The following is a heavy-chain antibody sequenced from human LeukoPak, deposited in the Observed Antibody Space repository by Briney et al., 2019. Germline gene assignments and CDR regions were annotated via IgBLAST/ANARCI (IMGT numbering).Heavy chain of an antibody. D-gene: IGHD3-22*01. CDR1: GGSISSSSYY. Sequence: PSETLSLTCTVSGGSISSSSYYWGWIRQPPGKGLEWIGSIYYSGSTYYNPSLKSRVTISVDTSKNQFSLKLSSVTAADTAVYYCARRSDYYDSSGYLYYFDYWGQGTLVTVSS. CDR2: IYYSGST. J-gene: IGHJ4*02. CDR3: ARRSDYYDSSGYLYYFDY. V-gene: IGHV4-39*01.